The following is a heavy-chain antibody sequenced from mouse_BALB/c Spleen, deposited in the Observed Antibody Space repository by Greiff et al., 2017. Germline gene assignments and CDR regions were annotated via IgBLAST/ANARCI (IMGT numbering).Heavy chain of an antibody. Sequence: VQGVESGPGLVAPSQSLSITCTVSGFSLTSYGVHWVRQPPGKGLEWLGVIWSGGSTDYNAAFISRLSISKDNSKSQVFFKMNSLQANDTAIYYCARNWGGLRSSWFAYWGQGTLVTVSA. J-gene: IGHJ3*01. V-gene: IGHV2-2*02. CDR1: GFSLTSYG. D-gene: IGHD1-1*01. CDR2: IWSGGST. CDR3: ARNWGGLRSSWFAY.